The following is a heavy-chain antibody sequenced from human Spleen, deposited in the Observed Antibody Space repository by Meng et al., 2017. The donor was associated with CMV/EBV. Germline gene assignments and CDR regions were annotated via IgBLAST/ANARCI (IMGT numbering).Heavy chain of an antibody. CDR3: ARTQSYYGSGTYNWFDP. CDR2: MNPNSGQT. CDR1: CYLFTSYD. Sequence: QVLLVQSGAEVKKPGASVTGACRSSCYLFTSYDINWVRQATGQGLEWMGWMNPNSGQTGYAKKFQGRVSFTRNTSMRTAYMELSSLRSEDTAVYFCARTQSYYGSGTYNWFDPWGQGTLVTVSS. D-gene: IGHD3-10*01. J-gene: IGHJ5*02. V-gene: IGHV1-8*01.